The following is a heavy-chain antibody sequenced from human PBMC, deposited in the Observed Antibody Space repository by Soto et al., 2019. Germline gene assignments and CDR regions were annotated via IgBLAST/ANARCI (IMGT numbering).Heavy chain of an antibody. CDR2: INHSGST. J-gene: IGHJ5*02. CDR1: GGSFSGYY. V-gene: IGHV4-34*01. CDR3: AANSNNWFDP. Sequence: PSETLSLSCAVYGGSFSGYYWSWIRQPPGKGLEWIGEINHSGSTNYNPSLKSRVTISVDTSKNQFSLKLSSVTAADTAVYYCAANSNNWFDPWGQGTLVTVS. D-gene: IGHD6-13*01.